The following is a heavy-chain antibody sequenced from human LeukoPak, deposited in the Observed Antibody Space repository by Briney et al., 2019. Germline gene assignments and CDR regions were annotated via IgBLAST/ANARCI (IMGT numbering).Heavy chain of an antibody. CDR3: ARDLRYYYDSSGH. D-gene: IGHD3-22*01. CDR1: GFTFSSYS. Sequence: GGSLRLSCAASGFTFSSYSMNWVRQAPGKGLEWASSISSSSSYIYYADSVKGRFTISRDNAKNSLYLQMNSLRAEDTAVYYCARDLRYYYDSSGHWGQGTLVTVSS. J-gene: IGHJ4*02. V-gene: IGHV3-21*01. CDR2: ISSSSSYI.